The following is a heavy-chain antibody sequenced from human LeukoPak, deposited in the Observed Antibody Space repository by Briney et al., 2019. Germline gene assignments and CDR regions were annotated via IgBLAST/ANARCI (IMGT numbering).Heavy chain of an antibody. CDR3: AKRPGTMIRGVIIPYYFDY. J-gene: IGHJ4*02. Sequence: GRSLRLSCAASGFTFSSYGMHWVRQAPGKGLEWVAVISYDGSNTYYADSVKGRFTISRDNSKNTLYLQMNSLKTEDTAVYYCAKRPGTMIRGVIIPYYFDYWGQGTLVTVSS. CDR1: GFTFSSYG. D-gene: IGHD3-10*01. V-gene: IGHV3-30*18. CDR2: ISYDGSNT.